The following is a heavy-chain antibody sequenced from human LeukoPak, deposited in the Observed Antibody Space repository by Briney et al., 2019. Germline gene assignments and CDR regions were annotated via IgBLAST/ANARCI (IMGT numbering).Heavy chain of an antibody. CDR2: IYYSGST. CDR3: ARDLWYYDFWSGPFDP. CDR1: GYSISSGYY. J-gene: IGHJ5*02. Sequence: KPSETLSLTCTVSGYSISSGYYWGWIRQPPGKGLEWIGYIYYSGSTNYNPSLKSRVTISVDTSKNQFSLKLSSVTAADTAVYYCARDLWYYDFWSGPFDPWGQRTLVTVSS. V-gene: IGHV4-61*01. D-gene: IGHD3-3*01.